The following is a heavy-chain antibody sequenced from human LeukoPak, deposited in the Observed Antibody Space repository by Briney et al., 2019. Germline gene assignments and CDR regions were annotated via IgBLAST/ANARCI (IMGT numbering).Heavy chain of an antibody. CDR3: AKDLTSIVVGATGLGY. CDR1: GFTFSSYG. CDR2: ISYGGSNK. Sequence: GGSLRLSCAASGFTFSSYGMHWVRQAPGKGLEWVAVISYGGSNKYYADSVKGRFTISRDNSKNTLYLQMNSLRAEDTAVYYCAKDLTSIVVGATGLGYWGQGTLVTVSS. V-gene: IGHV3-30*18. J-gene: IGHJ4*02. D-gene: IGHD1-26*01.